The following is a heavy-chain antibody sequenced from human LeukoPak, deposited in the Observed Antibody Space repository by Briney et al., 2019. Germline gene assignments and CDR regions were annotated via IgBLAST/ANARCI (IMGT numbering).Heavy chain of an antibody. Sequence: PSETLSLTCAVYGGSFSGYYWSWIRQPPGKGLEWIGEINHSGSTNYNPSLKSRVTISVDTSKNQFSLKLSSVTAADTAVYYCARLFGVVRALGYWGQGTLVTVSS. CDR3: ARLFGVVRALGY. CDR1: GGSFSGYY. CDR2: INHSGST. D-gene: IGHD3-3*01. V-gene: IGHV4-34*01. J-gene: IGHJ4*02.